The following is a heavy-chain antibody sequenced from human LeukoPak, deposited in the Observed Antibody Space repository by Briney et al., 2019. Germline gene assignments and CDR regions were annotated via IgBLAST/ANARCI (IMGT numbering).Heavy chain of an antibody. D-gene: IGHD2-2*02. CDR2: IRDTGSST. CDR3: TRESIYCSSTSCYSPYGLGV. J-gene: IGHJ6*02. V-gene: IGHV3-23*01. Sequence: GGSLSLSCAASGFTFSSYAMSWVRYAPGKGPEWVAGIRDTGSSTYYADSAKGRFTISRDNVKNTLYLQMNSLRDDDTAIYYCTRESIYCSSTSCYSPYGLGVWGQGTTVTVSS. CDR1: GFTFSSYA.